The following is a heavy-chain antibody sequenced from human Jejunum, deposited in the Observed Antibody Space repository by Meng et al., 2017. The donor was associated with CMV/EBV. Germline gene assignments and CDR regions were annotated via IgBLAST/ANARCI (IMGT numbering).Heavy chain of an antibody. CDR1: SGGNY. Sequence: SGGNYWSWIRQHPGKRPEWIGYIYYSGTTHYNPSLKSRTTISIDTSNNQFSLKLSSVTAADTAVYYCARAPTYCSSTYCSDSWFDPWGQGTLVTVSS. CDR3: ARAPTYCSSTYCSDSWFDP. V-gene: IGHV4-31*02. CDR2: IYYSGTT. D-gene: IGHD2-2*01. J-gene: IGHJ5*02.